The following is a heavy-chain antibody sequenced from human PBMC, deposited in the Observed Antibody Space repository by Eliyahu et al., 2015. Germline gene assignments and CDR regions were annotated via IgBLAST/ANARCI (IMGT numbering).Heavy chain of an antibody. D-gene: IGHD2-21*02. CDR3: ARGDCGGDCWNPPGD. Sequence: EVQLVESGGGLVQPGGSLRLSCAASGFTFXXYTXXWVRQAXGKGLEWVSIISGSGDRTHYADFVKGRFTISRDNSKNMLYLQMDSLRAEDTAVYFCARGDCGGDCWNPPGDWGQGTLVTVSS. J-gene: IGHJ4*02. V-gene: IGHV3-23*04. CDR1: GFTFXXYT. CDR2: ISGSGDRT.